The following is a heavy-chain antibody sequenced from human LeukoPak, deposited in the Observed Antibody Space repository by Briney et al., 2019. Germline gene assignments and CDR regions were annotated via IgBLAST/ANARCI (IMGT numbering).Heavy chain of an antibody. D-gene: IGHD6-13*01. CDR3: ARGTTLAAAGTPFDY. Sequence: GGSLRLSCAAPGFTFDDYGMSWVRQAPGKGLEWVSAINWNGGSTGYADSVKGRFTISRDNAKNSLYLQTNSLRAEDTALYYCARGTTLAAAGTPFDYWGQGTLVTVSS. J-gene: IGHJ4*02. V-gene: IGHV3-20*04. CDR1: GFTFDDYG. CDR2: INWNGGST.